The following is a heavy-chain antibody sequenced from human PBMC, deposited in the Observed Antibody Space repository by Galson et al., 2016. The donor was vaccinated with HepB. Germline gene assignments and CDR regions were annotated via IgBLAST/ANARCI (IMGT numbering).Heavy chain of an antibody. V-gene: IGHV1-69*13. CDR2: IIPVFGRP. D-gene: IGHD1-26*01. CDR3: AREGWESEFDY. J-gene: IGHJ4*02. Sequence: SVKVSCKAAGGTFSSYDVTWVRQAPGQGLEWMGGIIPVFGRPNYAQKFQGRVTISADDSTSTVYMELRSLRSEDTAVYYCAREGWESEFDYWGRGTLVTVSS. CDR1: GGTFSSYD.